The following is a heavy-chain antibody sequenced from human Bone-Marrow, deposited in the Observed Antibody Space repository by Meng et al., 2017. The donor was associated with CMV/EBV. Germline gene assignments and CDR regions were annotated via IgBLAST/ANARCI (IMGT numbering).Heavy chain of an antibody. CDR2: IIPILGIT. J-gene: IGHJ6*02. D-gene: IGHD6-6*01. CDR3: ATDQSRVRYSSSTYYYYGMDV. Sequence: SVKVSCKASGGTFSSYAINWVRQAPGQGLEWMGGIIPILGITNYAQKFQGRVTITADKSTSTAYMELSSLRSEDTAVYYCATDQSRVRYSSSTYYYYGMDVWGQGTTVTVSS. V-gene: IGHV1-69*10. CDR1: GGTFSSYA.